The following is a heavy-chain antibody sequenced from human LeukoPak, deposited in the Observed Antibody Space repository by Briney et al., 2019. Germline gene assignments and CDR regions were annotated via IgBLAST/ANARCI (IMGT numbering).Heavy chain of an antibody. Sequence: PGGSLRLSCAASGFTFSSYGMSWVRQAPGKVLEWVSAISGSGDSTYYADSVKGRFTISRDNSKNTLYLQMNSLRAEDTAVYYCATEGGYSSARYLNYWGQGTLVTVSS. CDR1: GFTFSSYG. CDR2: ISGSGDST. D-gene: IGHD6-19*01. J-gene: IGHJ4*02. V-gene: IGHV3-23*01. CDR3: ATEGGYSSARYLNY.